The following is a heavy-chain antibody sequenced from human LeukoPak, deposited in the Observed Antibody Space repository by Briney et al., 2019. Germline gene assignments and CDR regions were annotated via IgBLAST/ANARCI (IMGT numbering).Heavy chain of an antibody. D-gene: IGHD3-22*01. CDR1: GFTFSSYA. Sequence: GGSLRLSCAASGFTFSSYAMSWVRHAPGKGLEWVSAISGSGGSTYYADSVKGRFTISRDNSKNTLYLQMNSLRAEDTAVYYCAKAVGDRPYDSSGYYYDYWGQGTLVTVSS. V-gene: IGHV3-23*01. J-gene: IGHJ4*02. CDR3: AKAVGDRPYDSSGYYYDY. CDR2: ISGSGGST.